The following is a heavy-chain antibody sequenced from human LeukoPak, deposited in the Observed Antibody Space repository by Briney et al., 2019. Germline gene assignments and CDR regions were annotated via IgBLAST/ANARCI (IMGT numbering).Heavy chain of an antibody. CDR1: GFTFGDYA. V-gene: IGHV3-49*04. CDR2: IRSKGYGGTT. D-gene: IGHD4-23*01. J-gene: IGHJ4*02. CDR3: TRFGLVTPAQYFIDY. Sequence: GGSLRLSCTASGFTFGDYAMSWVRQAPGKGLEWVGFIRSKGYGGTTEYAASVKGRFTISRDVSKSIAYLQMNSLKSEDTAVYYCTRFGLVTPAQYFIDYWGQGTLVTVSS.